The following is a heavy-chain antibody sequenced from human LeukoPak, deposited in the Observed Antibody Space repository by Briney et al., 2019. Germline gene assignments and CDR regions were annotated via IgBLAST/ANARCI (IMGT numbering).Heavy chain of an antibody. V-gene: IGHV1-8*01. CDR3: ARVVAAGTTFLYYYYYMDV. CDR2: MNPNSGNT. D-gene: IGHD1-7*01. CDR1: GYTFTSYD. Sequence: ASVKVSCKASGYTFTSYDINWVRQATGQGLEWMGWMNPNSGNTGYAQKFQGRVTMTRNTSISTAYMELSSLRSEDTAVYYCARVVAAGTTFLYYYYYMDVWGKGTTVTVSS. J-gene: IGHJ6*03.